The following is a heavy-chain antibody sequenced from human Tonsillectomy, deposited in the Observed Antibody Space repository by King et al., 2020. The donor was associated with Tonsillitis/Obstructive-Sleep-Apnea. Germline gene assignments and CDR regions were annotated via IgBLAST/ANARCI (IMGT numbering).Heavy chain of an antibody. CDR2: ISFDGNKI. CDR1: GFTFRNYG. CDR3: AKTPPVVSGAFDV. V-gene: IGHV3-30*18. D-gene: IGHD2-8*02. J-gene: IGHJ3*01. Sequence: VQLVESGGGVVQPGRSLRLSCSASGFTFRNYGMHWVRKAPGKGLEWVAVISFDGNKIYYADSVKGRFTISRDNSKNTLYLQMNSLRVEDTAVYYCAKTPPVVSGAFDVWGQGTVVTVSS.